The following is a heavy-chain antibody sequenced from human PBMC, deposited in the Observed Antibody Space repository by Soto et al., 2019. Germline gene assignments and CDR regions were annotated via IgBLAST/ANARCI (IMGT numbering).Heavy chain of an antibody. Sequence: QVQLVQSGAEVKKPGSSVKVSCTASGGTFSSYAINWVRQAPGQGLEWMGGIIPIFGTTNYAQKFQGRVTITADESTSTAYTELSSLRSEDTAVYYCARDREEVGDAFDIWGQGTMVTVSS. D-gene: IGHD2-2*01. CDR3: ARDREEVGDAFDI. V-gene: IGHV1-69*12. CDR1: GGTFSSYA. CDR2: IIPIFGTT. J-gene: IGHJ3*02.